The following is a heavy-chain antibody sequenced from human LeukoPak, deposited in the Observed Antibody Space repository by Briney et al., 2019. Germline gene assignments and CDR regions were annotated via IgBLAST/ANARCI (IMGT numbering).Heavy chain of an antibody. J-gene: IGHJ4*02. D-gene: IGHD5-18*01. V-gene: IGHV3-23*01. Sequence: GGSLRLSCAASGFTFSSYAMSWVRQAPGKGLEWVSAISGSGGSTYYADSVKGRFTISRDNSKNTLYLQMNSLRAEDTAVCYCAKDVRKSGGSSIQLWGLIDYWGQGTLVTVSS. CDR3: AKDVRKSGGSSIQLWGLIDY. CDR2: ISGSGGST. CDR1: GFTFSSYA.